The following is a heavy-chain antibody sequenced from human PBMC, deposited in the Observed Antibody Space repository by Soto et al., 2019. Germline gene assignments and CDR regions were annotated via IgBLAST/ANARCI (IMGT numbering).Heavy chain of an antibody. J-gene: IGHJ5*02. Sequence: ASVKVSCKASGYTFTSYYMHWVRQAPGQGLEWMGLINPSGGSTSYAQKFQGRVTMTRDTSTSTVYMELSSLRSEDTAVYYCARDGRIVGASTGLNWFDPWGQGTLVTVAS. CDR3: ARDGRIVGASTGLNWFDP. D-gene: IGHD1-26*01. V-gene: IGHV1-46*01. CDR1: GYTFTSYY. CDR2: INPSGGST.